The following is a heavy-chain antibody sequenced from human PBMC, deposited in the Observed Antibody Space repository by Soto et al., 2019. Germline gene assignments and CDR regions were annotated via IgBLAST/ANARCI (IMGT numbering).Heavy chain of an antibody. Sequence: QVQLQESGPGLVKPSETLSLTCSISGGSISDYQWNWIRQPPGQGLEWIGYIYYSGRTNYNPSLKSRLTISLDTYTRQFSLRLRAVTAADTAVYYCARMRRLWEISPYLDYWGQGALVPVSS. CDR2: IYYSGRT. D-gene: IGHD3-16*01. CDR3: ARMRRLWEISPYLDY. V-gene: IGHV4-59*01. J-gene: IGHJ4*02. CDR1: GGSISDYQ.